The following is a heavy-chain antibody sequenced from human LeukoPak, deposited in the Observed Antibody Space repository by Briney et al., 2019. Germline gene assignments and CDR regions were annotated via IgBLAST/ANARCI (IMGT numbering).Heavy chain of an antibody. Sequence: GGSLRLSCAASGFTFSGYWMHWIRQAPGKGLVWVARINSDGSSTSYADSVNGRFTISRDNAKYTLQLQMIIPRAEHQVVYHCARGRITDTSGAGTLVTASP. D-gene: IGHD1-20*01. J-gene: IGHJ5*01. CDR3: ARGRITDT. V-gene: IGHV3-74*01. CDR1: GFTFSGYW. CDR2: INSDGSST.